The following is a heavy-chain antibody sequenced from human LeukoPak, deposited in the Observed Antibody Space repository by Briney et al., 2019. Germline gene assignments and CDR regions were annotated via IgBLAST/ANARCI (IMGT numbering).Heavy chain of an antibody. Sequence: PGGSLRLSCTASGFTFSNYAMSWVRQAPGKGLEWVSVIYSGGSTYYADSVKGRFTISRDNSKNTLYLQMNSLRAEDTAVYYCARDLRDVWGKGTTVTVSS. CDR3: ARDLRDV. V-gene: IGHV3-53*01. J-gene: IGHJ6*04. CDR1: GFTFSNYA. CDR2: IYSGGST.